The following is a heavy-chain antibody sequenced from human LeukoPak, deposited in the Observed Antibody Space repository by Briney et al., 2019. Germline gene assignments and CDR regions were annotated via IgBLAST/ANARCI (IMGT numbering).Heavy chain of an antibody. CDR1: GFTFSNAW. V-gene: IGHV3-15*01. J-gene: IGHJ4*02. Sequence: GGSLRLSCAASGFTFSNAWMSWVPQAPGKGLEWVGRIKSKTDGGTTDYAAPVKGRFTISRDDSKNTLYLQMNSLKTEDTAVYYCTTDQFYYYDSSGYRHWGQGTLVTVSS. CDR2: IKSKTDGGTT. CDR3: TTDQFYYYDSSGYRH. D-gene: IGHD3-22*01.